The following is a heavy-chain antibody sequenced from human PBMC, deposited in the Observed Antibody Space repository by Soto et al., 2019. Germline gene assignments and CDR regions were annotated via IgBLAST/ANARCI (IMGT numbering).Heavy chain of an antibody. J-gene: IGHJ6*03. CDR2: ISAYNGNT. D-gene: IGHD4-17*01. CDR3: ARDVRKVTTSYYYYYYMDV. V-gene: IGHV1-18*01. CDR1: GYTFTSYG. Sequence: QVQLVQSGAEVKKPGASVKVSCKASGYTFTSYGISWVRQAPGQGLEWMGWISAYNGNTNYAQKLQGRVTMTTDTSTSTAYMELRSLRSDDTAVYYCARDVRKVTTSYYYYYYMDVWGKVTTVTFSS.